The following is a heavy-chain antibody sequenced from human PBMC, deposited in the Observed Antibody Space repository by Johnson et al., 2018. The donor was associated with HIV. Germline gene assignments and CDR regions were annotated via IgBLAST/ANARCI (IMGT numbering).Heavy chain of an antibody. CDR2: IYSGGST. CDR3: VRGRISMTVVDLRGGAFDI. J-gene: IGHJ3*02. CDR1: GFTFDEYT. V-gene: IGHV3-66*02. D-gene: IGHD3-22*01. Sequence: MQLVESGGGLVRPGGSLRLSCAASGFTFDEYTMHWVRQAPGKGLEWVSVIYSGGSTYYADSVKGRFTISRDNSKNTLYLQMNSLRAEDTAIYYCVRGRISMTVVDLRGGAFDIWGQGTTVTVSS.